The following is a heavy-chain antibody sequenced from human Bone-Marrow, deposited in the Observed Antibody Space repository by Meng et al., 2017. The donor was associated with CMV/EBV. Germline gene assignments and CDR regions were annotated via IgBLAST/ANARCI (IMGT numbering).Heavy chain of an antibody. CDR3: ARDRRVSFGELVDAFDI. CDR1: GFTFSGSA. J-gene: IGHJ3*02. CDR2: ISYDGSNK. Sequence: GESLKISCAASGFTFSGSAMHWVRQAPGKGLEWVAVISYDGSNKYYADFVKGRFTISRDNSKNTLYLQMNSLRAEDTAVYYCARDRRVSFGELVDAFDIWGQGTMVTVSS. D-gene: IGHD3-10*01. V-gene: IGHV3-30-3*01.